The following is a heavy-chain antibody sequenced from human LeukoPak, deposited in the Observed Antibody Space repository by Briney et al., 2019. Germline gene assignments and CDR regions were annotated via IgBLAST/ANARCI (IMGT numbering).Heavy chain of an antibody. CDR1: AFTFSSYS. Sequence: GGSLRLSCAASAFTFSSYSMNWVRRAPGKGLEWVSSISSSNNYIYYADSVKGRFTISRDNAKNSLYLQMNSLRAEDTAVYYCARRIVGATEYFDYWGQGTLVTVSS. J-gene: IGHJ4*02. D-gene: IGHD1-26*01. CDR2: ISSSNNYI. CDR3: ARRIVGATEYFDY. V-gene: IGHV3-21*01.